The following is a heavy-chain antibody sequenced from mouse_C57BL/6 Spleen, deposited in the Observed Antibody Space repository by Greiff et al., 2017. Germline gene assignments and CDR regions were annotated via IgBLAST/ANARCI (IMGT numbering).Heavy chain of an antibody. V-gene: IGHV5-17*01. Sequence: DVHLVESGGGLVKPGGSLKLSCAASGFTFSDYGMHWVRQAPEKGLEWVAYISSGSSTIYYADTVKGRFTISRDNAKNTLFLQMTSLRSEDTAMYYCARDSVVEDAMDYWGQGTSVTVSS. J-gene: IGHJ4*01. D-gene: IGHD1-1*01. CDR3: ARDSVVEDAMDY. CDR1: GFTFSDYG. CDR2: ISSGSSTI.